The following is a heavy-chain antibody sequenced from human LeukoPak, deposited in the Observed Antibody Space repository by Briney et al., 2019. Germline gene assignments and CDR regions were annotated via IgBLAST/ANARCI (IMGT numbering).Heavy chain of an antibody. CDR1: GVTFSRYW. Sequence: GGSLRLSCAVSGVTFSRYWMTWVRQAPGKGLEWVANIKQDGGEKNYVDSVKGRFTISRDNAKNSLFLQMTSLRVEDTAVYYCARDLLRSTWYYWGQGILVTVSS. J-gene: IGHJ4*02. CDR3: ARDLLRSTWYY. V-gene: IGHV3-7*01. CDR2: IKQDGGEK. D-gene: IGHD6-13*01.